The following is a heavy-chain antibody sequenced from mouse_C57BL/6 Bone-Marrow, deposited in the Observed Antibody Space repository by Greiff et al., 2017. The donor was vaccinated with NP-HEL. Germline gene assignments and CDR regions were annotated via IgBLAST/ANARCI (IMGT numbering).Heavy chain of an antibody. D-gene: IGHD2-3*01. CDR3: AREGGWLLRPLYYFDY. J-gene: IGHJ2*01. CDR1: GYTFTDYY. Sequence: VKLQESGPELVKPGASVKISCKASGYTFTDYYINWVKQRPGQGLEWIGWIFPGSGSTYYNEKFKGKATLTVDKSSSTAYMLLSSLTSEDSAVYFCAREGGWLLRPLYYFDYWGQGTTLTVSS. CDR2: IFPGSGST. V-gene: IGHV1-75*01.